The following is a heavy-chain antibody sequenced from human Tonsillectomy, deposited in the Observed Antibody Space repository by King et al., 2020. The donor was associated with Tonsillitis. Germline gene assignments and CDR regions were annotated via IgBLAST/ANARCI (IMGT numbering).Heavy chain of an antibody. D-gene: IGHD3-10*01. Sequence: VQLVESGGGLVQPGRSLRLSCAASGFTFDDYGMHWVRQAPGKGREWVSRISWNSGSIAYADSVKGRFTISRDNAKNSLYLQMNSLRAEETALYYCAKAGHKPPDYFDYWGQGTLVTVSS. CDR1: GFTFDDYG. CDR2: ISWNSGSI. CDR3: AKAGHKPPDYFDY. J-gene: IGHJ4*02. V-gene: IGHV3-9*01.